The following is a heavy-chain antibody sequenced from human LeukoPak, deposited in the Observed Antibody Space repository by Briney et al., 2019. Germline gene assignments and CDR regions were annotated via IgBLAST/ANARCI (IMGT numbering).Heavy chain of an antibody. J-gene: IGHJ6*03. D-gene: IGHD2-21*01. CDR2: IYSGGST. V-gene: IGHV3-53*01. Sequence: GGSLRLSCAASGFTVSSNYMSWVRQAPGKGLEWVSVIYSGGSTYYADSVKGRFTISRDNSKNTLYLQMNSLRAEDTAVYYCARVDWDNGLYYYYMDVWGKGTTVTVSS. CDR1: GFTVSSNY. CDR3: ARVDWDNGLYYYYMDV.